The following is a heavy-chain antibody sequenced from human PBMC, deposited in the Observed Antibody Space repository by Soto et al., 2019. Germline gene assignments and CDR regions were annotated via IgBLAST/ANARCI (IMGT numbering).Heavy chain of an antibody. D-gene: IGHD1-1*01. J-gene: IGHJ4*02. V-gene: IGHV3-74*01. Sequence: EVRLVESGGGLVQPGGSLRLSWAASGFTFSSSRMHWVRQVPGKGLVWVSHIKGDGSDTSYAESVKGRFTVSRDNAKDTLYLQMSNLRAEDTALYYCSTLGGPHLESRDYWGQGTLVTVSS. CDR2: IKGDGSDT. CDR3: STLGGPHLESRDY. CDR1: GFTFSSSR.